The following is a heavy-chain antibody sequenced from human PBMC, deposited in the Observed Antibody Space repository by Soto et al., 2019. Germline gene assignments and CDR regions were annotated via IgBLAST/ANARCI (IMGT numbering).Heavy chain of an antibody. CDR3: ARYPFYGDYSSYYYGMDV. CDR1: GGSISSYY. CDR2: IYYSGST. J-gene: IGHJ6*02. D-gene: IGHD4-17*01. V-gene: IGHV4-59*08. Sequence: SETLSLTCTVSGGSISSYYWSWIRQPPGKGLEWIGYIYYSGSTNYNPSLKSRVTISVDTSKNQFSLKLSSVTAADTAVYYFARYPFYGDYSSYYYGMDVWGQGTTVTVSS.